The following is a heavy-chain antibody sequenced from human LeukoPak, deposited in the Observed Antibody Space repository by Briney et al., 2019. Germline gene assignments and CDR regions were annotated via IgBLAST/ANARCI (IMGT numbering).Heavy chain of an antibody. CDR2: ISYDGSNK. D-gene: IGHD3-3*01. CDR1: GFTFSSYA. V-gene: IGHV3-30-3*02. CDR3: AKYAIFGVVISYYYYGMDV. J-gene: IGHJ6*02. Sequence: GGSLRVSCAASGFTFSSYAMHWVRQAPGKGLEWVAVISYDGSNKYYADSVKGRFTISRDNSNNTLYLQMNSLRAEDTAVYYCAKYAIFGVVISYYYYGMDVWGQGTTVTVSS.